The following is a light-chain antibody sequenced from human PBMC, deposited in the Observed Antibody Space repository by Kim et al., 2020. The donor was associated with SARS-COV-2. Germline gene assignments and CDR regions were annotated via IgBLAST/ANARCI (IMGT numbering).Light chain of an antibody. Sequence: LSPGERATPSCRASQSVSSSLAWYQQKPGQGPRLLVYDASSRATGIPDRFSGTGSGTDFTLTISRLEPEDFAVFYCQQYASPPATFGQGTRLEIK. CDR1: QSVSSS. CDR3: QQYASPPAT. CDR2: DAS. J-gene: IGKJ5*01. V-gene: IGKV3-20*01.